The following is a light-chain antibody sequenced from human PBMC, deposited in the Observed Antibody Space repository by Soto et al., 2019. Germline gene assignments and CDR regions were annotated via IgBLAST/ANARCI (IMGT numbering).Light chain of an antibody. J-gene: IGKJ2*01. Sequence: EIVLTQSPGTLSLSPGERATLSCRASQSVSSSYLAWYQQKPGQAPRLLMYGASSRATGIPDRFSGSGSGTDFTLTISRLEPEDFAVYYCQQYGSSPLYTLGQGTKLEIK. CDR2: GAS. V-gene: IGKV3-20*01. CDR3: QQYGSSPLYT. CDR1: QSVSSSY.